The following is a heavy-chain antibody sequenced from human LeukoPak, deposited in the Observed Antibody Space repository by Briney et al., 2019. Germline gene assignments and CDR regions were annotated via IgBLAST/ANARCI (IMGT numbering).Heavy chain of an antibody. D-gene: IGHD3-16*02. Sequence: ASVKVSCKASGYTFTSYDINWVRQATGQGLEWMGWMNPNSGNTGYAQKFQGRVTMTRNTSISTAYMELSSLRSEDTAVYYCARGGPYYDYVWGSYRYTGSYLDYWGQGTLVTVSS. J-gene: IGHJ4*02. CDR1: GYTFTSYD. CDR3: ARGGPYYDYVWGSYRYTGSYLDY. V-gene: IGHV1-8*01. CDR2: MNPNSGNT.